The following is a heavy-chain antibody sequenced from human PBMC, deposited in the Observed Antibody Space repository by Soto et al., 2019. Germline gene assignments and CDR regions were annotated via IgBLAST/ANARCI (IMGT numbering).Heavy chain of an antibody. J-gene: IGHJ4*02. Sequence: QVQLVQSGAEVTKPGSSVKVSCKASGGTFSSYAISWVRQAPGQGLEWMGGIIPIFGTAHYAQTFQGRVTITADKSTSTAYTELSSLRSEDTAVYYCASSSGSYYARLDYWGQGTLVTVSS. CDR3: ASSSGSYYARLDY. CDR2: IIPIFGTA. D-gene: IGHD1-26*01. V-gene: IGHV1-69*06. CDR1: GGTFSSYA.